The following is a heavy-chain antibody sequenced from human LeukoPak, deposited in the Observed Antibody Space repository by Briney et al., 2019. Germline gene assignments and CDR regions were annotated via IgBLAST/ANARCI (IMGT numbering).Heavy chain of an antibody. J-gene: IGHJ5*01. V-gene: IGHV4-34*01. D-gene: IGHD3-10*01. CDR1: GGSFSGYY. Sequence: SETLSLTCAAYGGSFSGYYWSWIRQPPGKGLEWIGEINHSGSTNYNPSLKSRLSISIDTSKNQFALRLNSVTAADTAVYYCARGLPIISMLRGVKPSVMFDSWGQGTLVTVSS. CDR3: ARGLPIISMLRGVKPSVMFDS. CDR2: INHSGST.